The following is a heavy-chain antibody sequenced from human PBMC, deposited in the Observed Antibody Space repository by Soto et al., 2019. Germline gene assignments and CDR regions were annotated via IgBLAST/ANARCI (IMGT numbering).Heavy chain of an antibody. CDR1: GGSTSTYH. CDR3: ARYDFWNGYFDY. V-gene: IGHV4-59*08. D-gene: IGHD3-3*01. Sequence: PSETLSLTCTVSGGSTSTYHWTWIRQPPGKGLEWIGYIYYSGTNYNPSLKSRVTISLDTSKNQFFLKLSSVTAADTAMYYCARYDFWNGYFDYWGQGTPVTVSS. J-gene: IGHJ4*02. CDR2: IYYSGT.